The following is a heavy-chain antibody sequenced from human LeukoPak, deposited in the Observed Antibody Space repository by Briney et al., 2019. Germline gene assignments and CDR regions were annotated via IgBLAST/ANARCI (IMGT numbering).Heavy chain of an antibody. CDR3: AKDSGYQLLYYYSMDV. D-gene: IGHD2-2*02. J-gene: IGHJ6*02. CDR2: ISSSSSTI. Sequence: GGSLRLSCAASGFTFSSYRMNWVRQAPGKGLEWVSYISSSSSTIYYADSVKGRFTISRDNVKNSLYLQMNSLRAEDTALYYCAKDSGYQLLYYYSMDVWGQGTTVTVSS. CDR1: GFTFSSYR. V-gene: IGHV3-48*04.